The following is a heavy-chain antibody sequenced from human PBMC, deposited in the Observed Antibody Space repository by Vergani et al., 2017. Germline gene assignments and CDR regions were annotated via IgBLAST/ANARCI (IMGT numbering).Heavy chain of an antibody. CDR3: ARCRQPGIVHIFYYYYMDV. CDR1: GYSFTSYW. V-gene: IGHV5-51*01. Sequence: EVQLVQSGAEVKKPGESLKISCKGSGYSFTSYWIGWVRQMPGKGLEWMGIIYPGDSDTRYSPSFQGEVTISADKSISTAYLQWSSLKASDTAMYYCARCRQPGIVHIFYYYYMDVWGKGTTVTVSS. CDR2: IYPGDSDT. D-gene: IGHD2-21*01. J-gene: IGHJ6*03.